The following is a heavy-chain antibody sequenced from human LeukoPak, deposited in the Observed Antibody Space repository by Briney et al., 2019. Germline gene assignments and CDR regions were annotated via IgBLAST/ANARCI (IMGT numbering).Heavy chain of an antibody. CDR2: TYYSGST. CDR1: GGSISSYY. J-gene: IGHJ5*02. D-gene: IGHD6-19*01. Sequence: KPSETLSLTCTVSGGSISSYYWSWIRQPPGKGLEWIGYTYYSGSTNYNPSLKSRVTISVDTSKNQFSLKLSSVTAADTAVYYCARSTRQWLGPYNWFDPWGQGTLVTVSS. CDR3: ARSTRQWLGPYNWFDP. V-gene: IGHV4-59*01.